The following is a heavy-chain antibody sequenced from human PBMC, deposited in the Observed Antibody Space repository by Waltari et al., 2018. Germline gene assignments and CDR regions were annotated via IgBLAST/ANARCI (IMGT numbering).Heavy chain of an antibody. Sequence: QLQLQESGPGLVKPSETLSLTCTVSGGSISSSSYYWGWIHQPPGKGLEWIGSIYYSGSTYYNPSLKSRVTISVDTSKNQFSLKLSSVTAADTAVYYCASCGGLAVAGTSYWGQGTLVTVSS. CDR1: GGSISSSSYY. CDR3: ASCGGLAVAGTSY. J-gene: IGHJ4*02. D-gene: IGHD6-19*01. V-gene: IGHV4-39*01. CDR2: IYYSGST.